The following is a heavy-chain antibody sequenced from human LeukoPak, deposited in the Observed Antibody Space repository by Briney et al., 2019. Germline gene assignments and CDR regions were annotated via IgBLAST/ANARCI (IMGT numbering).Heavy chain of an antibody. Sequence: SETLSLTCTVSGGSISSYYWSWIRQPPGKGLEWIGVIYYSGSTKYSPSLKSRVTISVDTSKNQFSLKLTTVTAADTAVYYCARHGNGAFDIWGEGTMVTVSS. CDR2: IYYSGST. J-gene: IGHJ3*02. V-gene: IGHV4-59*08. CDR3: ARHGNGAFDI. CDR1: GGSISSYY. D-gene: IGHD1-1*01.